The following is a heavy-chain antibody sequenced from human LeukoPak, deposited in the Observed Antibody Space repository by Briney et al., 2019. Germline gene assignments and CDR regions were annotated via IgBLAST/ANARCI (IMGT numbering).Heavy chain of an antibody. D-gene: IGHD2-15*01. Sequence: GGSLRLSCAASGFTFSSYAMSWVRQAPGKGLEWVSSISGSGRGSTGSTYYADSVKGRFTISRDNSKNTLYLQMNSLRAEDTAVYYCAKSGLNRFDYWGQGTLVTVSS. CDR1: GFTFSSYA. CDR2: ISGSGRGSTGST. CDR3: AKSGLNRFDY. V-gene: IGHV3-23*01. J-gene: IGHJ4*02.